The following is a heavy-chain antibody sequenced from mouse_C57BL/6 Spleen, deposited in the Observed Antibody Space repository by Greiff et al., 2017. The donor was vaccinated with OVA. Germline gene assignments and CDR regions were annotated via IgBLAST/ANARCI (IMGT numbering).Heavy chain of an antibody. V-gene: IGHV1-78*01. D-gene: IGHD1-1*01. J-gene: IGHJ1*03. CDR3: ARFPYYYGSSLSYWYFDV. CDR1: GYTFTDHT. Sequence: QLKQSDAELVKPGASVKISCKVSGYTFTDHTIHWMKQRPEQGLEWIGYIYPRDGSTKYNEKFKGKATLTADKSSSTAYMQLNSLTSEDSAVYFCARFPYYYGSSLSYWYFDVWGTGTTVTVSS. CDR2: IYPRDGST.